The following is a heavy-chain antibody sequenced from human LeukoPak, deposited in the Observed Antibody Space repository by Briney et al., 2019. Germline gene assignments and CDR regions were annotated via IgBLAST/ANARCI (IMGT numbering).Heavy chain of an antibody. J-gene: IGHJ6*04. D-gene: IGHD2-15*01. CDR1: GFTFSSYA. V-gene: IGHV3-23*01. CDR3: AKAIVVVVAAKSYYYHGMDV. CDR2: ISGRGGST. Sequence: GGALRLSCAASGFTFSSYAMSWVRQAPGKGLEWVSAISGRGGSTYYADSVKGRFTISRDNSKNTLYLQMNSLRAEDTAVYYCAKAIVVVVAAKSYYYHGMDVWGKGTTVTVSS.